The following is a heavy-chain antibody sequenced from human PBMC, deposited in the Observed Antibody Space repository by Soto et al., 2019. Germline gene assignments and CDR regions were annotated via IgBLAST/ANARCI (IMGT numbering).Heavy chain of an antibody. CDR1: GVTFSSYA. D-gene: IGHD6-25*01. Sequence: SVKLSCTSSGVTFSSYAISWVRQAPGQGLEWMGGIIPIFGTANYAQKFQGRVTITADESTSTAYMELSSLRSEDTAVYYCARDGSGARSSGLRSNVAYWGQGNLVTVSS. CDR2: IIPIFGTA. CDR3: ARDGSGARSSGLRSNVAY. V-gene: IGHV1-69*13. J-gene: IGHJ4*02.